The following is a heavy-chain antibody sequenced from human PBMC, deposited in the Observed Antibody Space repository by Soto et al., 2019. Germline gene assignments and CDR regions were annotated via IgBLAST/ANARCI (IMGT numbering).Heavy chain of an antibody. CDR1: GYTFTSYG. J-gene: IGHJ6*02. D-gene: IGHD6-19*01. Sequence: AASVKVSCKASGYTFTSYGISWVRQAPGQGLEWMGWISAYNGNTNYAQKLQGRVTMTTDTSTSTAYMELRSLRSDDTAVYYCARFGSSGWYVVPYYYYYGMDVWGQGTTVTVSS. V-gene: IGHV1-18*04. CDR3: ARFGSSGWYVVPYYYYYGMDV. CDR2: ISAYNGNT.